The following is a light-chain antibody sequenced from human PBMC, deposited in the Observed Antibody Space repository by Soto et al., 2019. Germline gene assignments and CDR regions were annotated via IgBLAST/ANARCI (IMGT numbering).Light chain of an antibody. J-gene: IGKJ2*01. CDR2: DAS. Sequence: EIVLTQSPATLSLSPGERATLSCGASQSVSSSYLAWYQQKPGQAPRLLIYDASSRATGIPDRFSGSGSGTDFTLTISRLEPEDFAVYYCQQYGSSPGTFGQGTKLEIK. CDR3: QQYGSSPGT. V-gene: IGKV3D-20*01. CDR1: QSVSSSY.